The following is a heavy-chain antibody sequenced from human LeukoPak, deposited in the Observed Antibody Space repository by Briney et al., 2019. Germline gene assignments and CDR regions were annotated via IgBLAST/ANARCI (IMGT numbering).Heavy chain of an antibody. D-gene: IGHD1-20*01. CDR2: INHSGST. Sequence: SETLSLTCAVYGGSFSGYCWSWIRQPPGKGLEWIGEINHSGSTNYNPSLKSRVTISVDTSKNQFSLKLSSVTAADTAVYYCARGINSRPFQHWGQGTLVTVSS. J-gene: IGHJ1*01. V-gene: IGHV4-34*01. CDR3: ARGINSRPFQH. CDR1: GGSFSGYC.